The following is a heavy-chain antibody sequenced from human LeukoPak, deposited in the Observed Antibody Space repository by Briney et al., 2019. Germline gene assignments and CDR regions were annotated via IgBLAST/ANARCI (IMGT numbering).Heavy chain of an antibody. CDR1: GGSISSHY. J-gene: IGHJ5*02. Sequence: SETLSLTCIVSGGSISSHYWSWIRQPPGKGLEWIGYISYSGITESNPSLKSRVTISVDTSKNQFSLKLTSVTAADTAVYYCTRDRSDGYNYVDLWGQGTLVTVSS. V-gene: IGHV4-59*11. CDR2: ISYSGIT. CDR3: TRDRSDGYNYVDL. D-gene: IGHD5-24*01.